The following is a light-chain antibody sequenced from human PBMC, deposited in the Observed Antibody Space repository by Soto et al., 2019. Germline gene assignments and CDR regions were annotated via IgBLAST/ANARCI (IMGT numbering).Light chain of an antibody. J-gene: IGKJ1*01. CDR3: QQSYSTPWT. CDR1: QSISSY. V-gene: IGKV1-39*01. CDR2: TAS. Sequence: DIQMTQSPSSLSASVGVRVTITCRASQSISSYLNWYQQKPGKAPKLLIYTASSLQSGVTSRFSGSGSGTDFTLTISSLQPEDFATYYCQQSYSTPWTVGQGTKVDIK.